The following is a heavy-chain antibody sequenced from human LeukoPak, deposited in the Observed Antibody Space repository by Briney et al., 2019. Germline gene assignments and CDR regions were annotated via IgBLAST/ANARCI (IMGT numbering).Heavy chain of an antibody. CDR1: GFTFSSYA. CDR3: ANRRGGYFDY. J-gene: IGHJ4*02. CDR2: ISGSGGST. Sequence: GGSLRLSCAASGFTFSSYAMSWVRQAPGKGRECVSAISGSGGSTYYADAVKGRFTISRDNSKNALYVQMNSLRAEDTAVYYCANRRGGYFDYWGQGTLVTVSS. V-gene: IGHV3-23*01. D-gene: IGHD3-16*01.